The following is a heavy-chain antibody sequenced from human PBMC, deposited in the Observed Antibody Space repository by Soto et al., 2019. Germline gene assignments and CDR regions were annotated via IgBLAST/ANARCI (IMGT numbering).Heavy chain of an antibody. CDR1: GFTFSYYW. CDR2: IHSDGSST. Sequence: VQLLESGGGLVQPGESLRLSCAASGFTFSYYWMHWVRQAPGMGLVWVSRIHSDGSSTTYADSVKGRFTISRDNARNTLYLQMNSLRAEETAVYYCARGDRGAFDLWGQGTVVTVSS. J-gene: IGHJ3*01. V-gene: IGHV3-74*01. CDR3: ARGDRGAFDL. D-gene: IGHD1-26*01.